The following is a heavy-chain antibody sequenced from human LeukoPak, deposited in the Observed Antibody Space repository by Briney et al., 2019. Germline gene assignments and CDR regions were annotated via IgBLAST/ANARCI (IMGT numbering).Heavy chain of an antibody. CDR3: AISYCTSSSCPHGY. J-gene: IGHJ4*02. Sequence: PGGSLRLSCAASGFTFSRNAMSWVRQAPGKGLEWVSAISDSGGSTYYADSVKGRFTISRDNSKNTLYLQMNSLRVEDTAVYYCAISYCTSSSCPHGYWGQGTLVTVSS. CDR2: ISDSGGST. D-gene: IGHD2-2*01. CDR1: GFTFSRNA. V-gene: IGHV3-23*01.